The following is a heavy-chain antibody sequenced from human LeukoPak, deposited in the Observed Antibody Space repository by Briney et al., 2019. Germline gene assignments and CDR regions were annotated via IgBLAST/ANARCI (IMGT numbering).Heavy chain of an antibody. Sequence: PGGSLRLSCAASGFTFGSYAMSWVRQAPGTGLEWVSAISGSGGSTYYADSVKGRFTISRDNSKNTLYLQMNSLRAEDTAVYYCAKRYSYGPGGYWGQGTLVTVSS. CDR2: ISGSGGST. V-gene: IGHV3-23*01. J-gene: IGHJ4*02. CDR1: GFTFGSYA. D-gene: IGHD5-18*01. CDR3: AKRYSYGPGGY.